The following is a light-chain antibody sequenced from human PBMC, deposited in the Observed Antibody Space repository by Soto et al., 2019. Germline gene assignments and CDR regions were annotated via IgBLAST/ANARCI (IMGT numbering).Light chain of an antibody. J-gene: IGLJ3*02. CDR2: SHN. CDR1: TSNIGAGYD. V-gene: IGLV1-40*01. CDR3: GSFTTSRIWV. Sequence: QSVLTQPPSVSGAPGQRVTISCTGSTSNIGAGYDVHWYQQLPGTAPRLLISSHNNRPSGVPDRFFGSKSGTSASLTIIGLQAEDEAEYFCGSFTTSRIWVFGGGTKLTVL.